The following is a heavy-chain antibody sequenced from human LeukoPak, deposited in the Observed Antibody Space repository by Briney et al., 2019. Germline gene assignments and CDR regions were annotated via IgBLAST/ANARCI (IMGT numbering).Heavy chain of an antibody. CDR3: ARPWGVPATRWFDR. V-gene: IGHV3-7*01. CDR2: IKQDGSDK. J-gene: IGHJ5*02. CDR1: GFTFSSYW. Sequence: GGSLRHSCAASGFTFSSYWMSWVRHAPGKGLEWVANIKQDGSDKYYVDSVKGRFTISRDNAKNSLYLQMNSLGADDTAVYYCARPWGVPATRWFDRWGQGTLVTVSS. D-gene: IGHD2-15*01.